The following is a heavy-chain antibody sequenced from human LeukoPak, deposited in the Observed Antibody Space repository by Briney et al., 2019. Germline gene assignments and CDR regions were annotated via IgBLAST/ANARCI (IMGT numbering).Heavy chain of an antibody. D-gene: IGHD5-18*01. CDR1: GFTFSSYA. V-gene: IGHV3-64D*09. CDR2: ISSNGGST. CDR3: AKDRGYSPLDY. J-gene: IGHJ4*02. Sequence: GGSLRLSCSASGFTFSSYAMHWVRQAPGKGLEYVSAISSNGGSTYYADSVKGRFTISRDNSKNTLYLQMSSLRAEDTAVYYCAKDRGYSPLDYWGQGTLVTVSS.